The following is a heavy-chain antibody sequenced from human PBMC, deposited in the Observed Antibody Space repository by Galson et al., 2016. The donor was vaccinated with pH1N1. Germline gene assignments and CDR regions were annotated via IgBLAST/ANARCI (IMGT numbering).Heavy chain of an antibody. V-gene: IGHV1-2*06. CDR3: ARDVAPPGHYAMDV. Sequence: SVKVSCKASGYTFTFTGYFIHWVRQAPGQGLEFEWMGRINPYSGDTDFAQNLQGRVTMTRDTSIGTAYMEVSRLTSDDTAIYYCARDVAPPGHYAMDVWGQGTTATVSS. J-gene: IGHJ6*02. CDR2: INPYSGDT. CDR1: GYTFTFTGYF.